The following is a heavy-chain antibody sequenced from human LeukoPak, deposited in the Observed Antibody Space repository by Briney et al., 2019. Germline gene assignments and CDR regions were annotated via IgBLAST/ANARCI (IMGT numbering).Heavy chain of an antibody. J-gene: IGHJ4*02. CDR2: INSDGNST. V-gene: IGHV3-74*01. Sequence: GGSLRLSCAASGFTFSSYWMHWVRPAPGKGVVWVSRINSDGNSTNYADSVKGRFTISRDNAKNTLYLQMNSLRAEDTAVYYGARRYDSSGRHLDYWGQGTLVTVSS. CDR3: ARRYDSSGRHLDY. CDR1: GFTFSSYW. D-gene: IGHD3-22*01.